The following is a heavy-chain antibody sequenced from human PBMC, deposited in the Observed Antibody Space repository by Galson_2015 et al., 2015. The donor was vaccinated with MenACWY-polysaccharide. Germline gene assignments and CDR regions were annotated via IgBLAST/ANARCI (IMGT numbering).Heavy chain of an antibody. CDR1: GFTFSNYG. Sequence: SLRLSCAASGFTFSNYGMHWVRQAPGKGLEWVAVMSYDGSNIYYADSVKGRFTISRDNSKNTLYLQMNSLRAEDTAVYYYAKTTVTTPVPSPFLGLFYFDYWGQGTLVTVSS. CDR2: MSYDGSNI. J-gene: IGHJ4*02. D-gene: IGHD4-11*01. V-gene: IGHV3-30*18. CDR3: AKTTVTTPVPSPFLGLFYFDY.